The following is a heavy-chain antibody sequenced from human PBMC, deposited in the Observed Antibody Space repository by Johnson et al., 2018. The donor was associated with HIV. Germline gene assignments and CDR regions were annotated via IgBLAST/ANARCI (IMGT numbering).Heavy chain of an antibody. CDR3: ARETAYCGGDCSGAFDI. V-gene: IGHV3-30*04. J-gene: IGHJ3*02. D-gene: IGHD2-21*01. Sequence: QVQLVESGGGLVQPGGSLRLSCAASGFTFSSYAMHWVRQAPGKGLEWVAVISYDGSNKYYADSVKGRFTISRDNSKNTLYLQMNSLRAEDTAVYYCARETAYCGGDCSGAFDIWGQGTMVTVSS. CDR1: GFTFSSYA. CDR2: ISYDGSNK.